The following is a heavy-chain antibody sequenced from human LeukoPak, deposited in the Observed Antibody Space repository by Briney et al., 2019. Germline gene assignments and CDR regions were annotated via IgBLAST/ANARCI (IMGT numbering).Heavy chain of an antibody. V-gene: IGHV1-18*01. CDR3: ARVVVVAATEVPYYFDY. D-gene: IGHD2-15*01. CDR2: ISVYNGDT. Sequence: GASVKVSCKASGYTFTSYGIAWVRQAPGQGLEWMGWISVYNGDTKYGQKFQGGVTMTTDKATNTAYLEVRSLVSDDEAAYYCARVVVVAATEVPYYFDYWGHGTLVTVSS. CDR1: GYTFTSYG. J-gene: IGHJ4*01.